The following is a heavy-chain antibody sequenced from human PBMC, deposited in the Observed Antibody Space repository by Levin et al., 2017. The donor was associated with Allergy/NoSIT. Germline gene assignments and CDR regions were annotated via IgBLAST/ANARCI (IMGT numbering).Heavy chain of an antibody. J-gene: IGHJ4*02. CDR1: GYTFIDYY. CDR2: INSRNGDT. CDR3: GRSGFLTGWTYDC. D-gene: IGHD6-19*01. V-gene: IGHV1-2*02. Sequence: HGESLKISCKASGYTFIDYYMHWVRQAPGQEFEWMGWINSRNGDTSSAQNLQGRVIMTRDTSISTTYMELTSVRTDDTAVYYCGRSGFLTGWTYDCWGQGSLVIVSS.